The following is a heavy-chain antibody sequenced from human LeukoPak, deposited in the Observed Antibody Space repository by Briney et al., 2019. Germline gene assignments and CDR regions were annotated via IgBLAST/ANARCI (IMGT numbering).Heavy chain of an antibody. Sequence: GGSLRLSCAASGFSFTAYSMNWVRQAPGRGLEWISYIGPGGDIYYADSVTGRFTVSRDTAKNSLYLQMNGLRVEDTAVYYCARRFDSWGLGALVTVSS. V-gene: IGHV3-48*01. CDR2: IGPGGDI. CDR3: ARRFDS. J-gene: IGHJ4*02. CDR1: GFSFTAYS.